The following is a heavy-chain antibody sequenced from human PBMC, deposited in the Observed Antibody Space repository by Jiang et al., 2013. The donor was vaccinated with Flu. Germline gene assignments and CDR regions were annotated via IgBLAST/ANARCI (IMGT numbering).Heavy chain of an antibody. V-gene: IGHV1-3*01. CDR1: GYTFTSYA. J-gene: IGHJ3*02. CDR2: INAGNGNT. CDR3: ARALRGYSYGCAFDI. D-gene: IGHD5-18*01. Sequence: SGAEVKKPGASVKVSCKASGYTFTSYAMHWVRQAPGQRLEWMGWINAGNGNTKYSQKFQGRVTITRDTSASTAYMELSSLRSEDTAVYYCARALRGYSYGCAFDIWGQGTMVTVSS.